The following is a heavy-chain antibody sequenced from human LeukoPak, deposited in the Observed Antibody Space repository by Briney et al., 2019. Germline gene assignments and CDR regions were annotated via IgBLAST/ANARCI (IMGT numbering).Heavy chain of an antibody. V-gene: IGHV4-4*07. CDR3: ARDRYCSSTSCYFGSTGWFDP. Sequence: PSETLSLTCTVSGGSISSYYWSWIRQPAGKGLEWIGRIYTSGSTNYNPSPKSRVTMSVDTSKNQFSLKLSSVTAADTAVYYCARDRYCSSTSCYFGSTGWFDPWGQGTLVTVSS. CDR1: GGSISSYY. J-gene: IGHJ5*02. CDR2: IYTSGST. D-gene: IGHD2-2*01.